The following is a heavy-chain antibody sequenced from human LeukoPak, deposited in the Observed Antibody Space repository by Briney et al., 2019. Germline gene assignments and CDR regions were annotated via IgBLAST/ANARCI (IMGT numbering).Heavy chain of an antibody. J-gene: IGHJ4*02. CDR3: ARFKWELLPKAPFDY. CDR2: IKQDGSDK. CDR1: GFTFSSFW. V-gene: IGHV3-7*03. D-gene: IGHD1-26*01. Sequence: GGSLRLSCAASGFTFSSFWMSWVRQAPGKGLEWVANIKQDGSDKFYVDSVNGRFTISRDNAKNSLYLQMNSLRAEDTALYYCARFKWELLPKAPFDYWGQGTLVTVSS.